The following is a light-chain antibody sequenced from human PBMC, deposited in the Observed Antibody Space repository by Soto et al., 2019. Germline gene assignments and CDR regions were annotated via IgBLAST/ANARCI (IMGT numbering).Light chain of an antibody. CDR1: QGVSSY. V-gene: IGKV3D-11*01. CDR2: DAS. J-gene: IGKJ4*01. Sequence: EIVLTQSPATLSLSPGERATLSCRASQGVSSYLAWYQQKPGQAPRLLIYDASNRATGIPARFSGSGPGTDFTLNISSLEPEDFAVYYCQQRSNWHPLTFGGGTKVEIK. CDR3: QQRSNWHPLT.